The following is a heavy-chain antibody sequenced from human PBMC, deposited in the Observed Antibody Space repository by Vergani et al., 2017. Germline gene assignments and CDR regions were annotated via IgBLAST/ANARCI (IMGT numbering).Heavy chain of an antibody. CDR1: GFTFSSYS. D-gene: IGHD2-2*01. CDR3: ARDRAIVVAPGGVWFDP. Sequence: EVQLVESGGGLVQPGGSLRLSCAASGFTFSSYSMNWVRQAPGKGLEWVSYISSSSRTIYYADSVKGRFTISRDNAKNSLYLQMNSLRAEDTAVYYCARDRAIVVAPGGVWFDPWGQGTLVTVSS. V-gene: IGHV3-48*01. CDR2: ISSSSRTI. J-gene: IGHJ5*02.